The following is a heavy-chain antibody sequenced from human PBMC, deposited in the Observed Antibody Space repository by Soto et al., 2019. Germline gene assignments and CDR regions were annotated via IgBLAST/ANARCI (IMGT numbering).Heavy chain of an antibody. CDR2: ISGSGGGA. Sequence: PGGSLRLSCAASGFTFSNYAMNWVRQPPGKGLEWVSTISGSGGGAYYADSVKGRFTISRDNSKNTLYLQMNSLTAEDTAIYYCAKEGATSWYFFDDWGQGTLVTVSS. V-gene: IGHV3-23*01. CDR1: GFTFSNYA. J-gene: IGHJ4*02. D-gene: IGHD2-2*01. CDR3: AKEGATSWYFFDD.